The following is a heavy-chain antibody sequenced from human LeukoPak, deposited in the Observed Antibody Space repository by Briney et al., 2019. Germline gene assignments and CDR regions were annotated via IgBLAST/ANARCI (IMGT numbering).Heavy chain of an antibody. CDR3: AREQLDAFDI. J-gene: IGHJ3*02. D-gene: IGHD6-13*01. Sequence: PGGSLRLSCAASGFTFSSYSMNWVRQAPGKGLEWVSYISSSGSTIYYADSVKGRFTISRDNAKNSLYLQMNSLRAEDTAVYYCAREQLDAFDIWGQGTMVTVSS. CDR2: ISSSGSTI. CDR1: GFTFSSYS. V-gene: IGHV3-48*04.